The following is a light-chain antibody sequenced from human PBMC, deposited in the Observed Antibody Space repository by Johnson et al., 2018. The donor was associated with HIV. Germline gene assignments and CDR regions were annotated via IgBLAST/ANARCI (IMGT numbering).Light chain of an antibody. CDR3: GTWDSSLSAFYV. J-gene: IGLJ1*01. CDR1: SSNIGNNY. CDR2: ENN. Sequence: QAVLTQPPSVSAAPGQTVTISCSGSSSNIGNNYVSWYQQLPGTAPKLLIYENNKRPSGIPDRFSGSKSGTSATLGITGRQTGDEADYYCGTWDSSLSAFYVFGTGTKVTVL. V-gene: IGLV1-51*02.